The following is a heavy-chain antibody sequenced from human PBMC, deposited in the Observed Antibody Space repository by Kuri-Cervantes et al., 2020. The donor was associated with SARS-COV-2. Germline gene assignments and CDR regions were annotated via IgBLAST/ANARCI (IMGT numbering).Heavy chain of an antibody. J-gene: IGHJ6*02. D-gene: IGHD4-11*01. CDR3: EYDYDNYGGWDYYYGMDV. CDR1: GFTFSNDW. Sequence: GESLKISCAASGFTFSNDWMSWVRQAPGKGLEWVGRIKSKTDGGTTDYAAPVKGTITISRADSTNTLYLQMNSLKTEDTAVYYCEYDYDNYGGWDYYYGMDVWGQGTTVTVSS. V-gene: IGHV3-15*01. CDR2: IKSKTDGGTT.